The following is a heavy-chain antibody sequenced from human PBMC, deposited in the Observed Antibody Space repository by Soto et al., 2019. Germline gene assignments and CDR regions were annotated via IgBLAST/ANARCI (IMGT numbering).Heavy chain of an antibody. J-gene: IGHJ4*02. CDR1: GGSISSGDYY. V-gene: IGHV4-31*03. Sequence: SETLSLTCNVSGGSISSGDYYWSWIRQHPGKGLEWIGYIYYSGTTYYNPSLKSRLIISVDTSKNQFSLRLSSVTVADTAVYYCARSKMATTGPYFDFWGQGTLVTVSS. D-gene: IGHD5-12*01. CDR3: ARSKMATTGPYFDF. CDR2: IYYSGTT.